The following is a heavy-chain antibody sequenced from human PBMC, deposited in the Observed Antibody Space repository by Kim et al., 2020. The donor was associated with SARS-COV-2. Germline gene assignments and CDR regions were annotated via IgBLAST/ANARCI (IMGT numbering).Heavy chain of an antibody. V-gene: IGHV4-39*01. CDR1: GGSISGRTYY. J-gene: IGHJ6*02. CDR3: ARVGAAYTSGGMYV. Sequence: SETLSLTCTVSGGSISGRTYYWGWIRQPPGKGLDWIGSIFYNGATYYNPSLRSRVTMSVDTSKNQFSLKLSSVTATHTAVYYCARVGAAYTSGGMYVWGQGTTVTVSS. CDR2: IFYNGAT. D-gene: IGHD6-19*01.